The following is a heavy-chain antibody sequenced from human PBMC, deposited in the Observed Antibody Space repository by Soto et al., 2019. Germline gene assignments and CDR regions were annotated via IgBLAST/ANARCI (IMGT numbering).Heavy chain of an antibody. D-gene: IGHD2-2*01. CDR2: ISWDGGST. CDR3: AKDRYCSSTSCYEGLSMDV. Sequence: GGSLRLSCAASGFTFDDYTMHWVRQAPGKGLEWVSLISWDGGSTYYADSVKGRFTISRDNSKNSLYLQMNSLRTEDTALYYCAKDRYCSSTSCYEGLSMDVWGQGTTVTVSS. J-gene: IGHJ6*02. V-gene: IGHV3-43*01. CDR1: GFTFDDYT.